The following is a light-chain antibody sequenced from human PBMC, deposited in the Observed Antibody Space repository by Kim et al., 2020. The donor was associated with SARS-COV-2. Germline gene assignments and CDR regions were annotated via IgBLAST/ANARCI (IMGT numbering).Light chain of an antibody. CDR3: QQYGRSPPYS. V-gene: IGKV3-20*01. Sequence: PGESATLSCRASQGVSATALTWYQQKPGQAPRLLIYGTSKRASGVPDRFSGSGYQTDFTLTISRLEPEDFAVYYCQQYGRSPPYSFGQGTKL. J-gene: IGKJ2*01. CDR1: QGVSATA. CDR2: GTS.